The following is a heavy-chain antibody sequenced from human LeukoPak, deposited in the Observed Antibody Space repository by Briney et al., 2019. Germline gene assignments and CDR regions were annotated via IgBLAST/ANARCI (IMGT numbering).Heavy chain of an antibody. J-gene: IGHJ4*02. CDR2: INPNSGGT. D-gene: IGHD1-20*01. V-gene: IGHV1-2*02. Sequence: ASVKVSCKASGYTFTGYYMHWVRQAPGQGLEWMGWINPNSGGTNYAQKFQGRVTMTRDTSISTAYMELSRLRSDDTAVYYCARAGRGHNRNDEGFDYWGQGTLVTVSS. CDR3: ARAGRGHNRNDEGFDY. CDR1: GYTFTGYY.